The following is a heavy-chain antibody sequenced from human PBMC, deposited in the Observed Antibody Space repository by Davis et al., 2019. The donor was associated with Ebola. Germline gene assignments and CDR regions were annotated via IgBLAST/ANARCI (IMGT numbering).Heavy chain of an antibody. CDR3: ARVYYYDSSFDY. V-gene: IGHV4-59*08. Sequence: MPSETLSLTCTVSGDSISSYYWSWIRQPPGKGLEWIGYIYYSGSTNYNPSLKSRVTISVDTSKNQFSLKLSSVTAADTAVYYCARVYYYDSSFDYWGQGTLVTVSS. CDR2: IYYSGST. J-gene: IGHJ4*02. D-gene: IGHD3-22*01. CDR1: GDSISSYY.